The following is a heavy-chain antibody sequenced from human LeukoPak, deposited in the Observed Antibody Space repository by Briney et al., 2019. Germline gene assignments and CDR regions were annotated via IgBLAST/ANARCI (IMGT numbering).Heavy chain of an antibody. V-gene: IGHV3-53*01. D-gene: IGHD2-2*01. CDR1: GFTVSTYY. Sequence: GGSLRLSCAASGFTVSTYYMTWVRQAPGKGLEGVSVIYSGGSTYYADSVKCRFTVSRDNSKNTLYLQMNSLRAEDTAMYYCARGLGYCTSTTCLLPFDYWGQGTLVTVSS. CDR2: IYSGGST. J-gene: IGHJ4*02. CDR3: ARGLGYCTSTTCLLPFDY.